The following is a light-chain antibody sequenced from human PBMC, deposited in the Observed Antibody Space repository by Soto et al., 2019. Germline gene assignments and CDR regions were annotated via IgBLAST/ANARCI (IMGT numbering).Light chain of an antibody. CDR2: AIS. CDR1: QSINTH. J-gene: IGKJ1*01. Sequence: DIQLTQSPSALAASVGDRVTITCQTSQSINTHLYWYQQKPGKPPKLLIHAISSLQSGVLSRFSGSGSGTDFSLTISSLQPEDSATYYCQQSYSFPRTFGQGTKVDIK. CDR3: QQSYSFPRT. V-gene: IGKV1-39*01.